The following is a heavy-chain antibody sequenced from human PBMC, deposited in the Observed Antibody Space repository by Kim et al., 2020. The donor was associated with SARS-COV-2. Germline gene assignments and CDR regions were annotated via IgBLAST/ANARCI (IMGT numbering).Heavy chain of an antibody. J-gene: IGHJ4*01. D-gene: IGHD3-10*01. CDR1: GFSFIAYG. Sequence: GGSLRLSCAASGFSFIAYGMHWVRQAPGKGLEWVAVKSHDGSNEYYADSVKGRFTISRDNSKNTLYLEVNNVRLEDTAVYYCAKETGSGSSPYYFDSLG. V-gene: IGHV3-30*18. CDR3: AKETGSGSSPYYFDS. CDR2: KSHDGSNE.